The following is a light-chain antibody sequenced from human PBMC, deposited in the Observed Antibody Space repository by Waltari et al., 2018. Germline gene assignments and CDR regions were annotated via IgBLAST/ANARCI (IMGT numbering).Light chain of an antibody. J-gene: IGKJ2*01. Sequence: DIQMTQSPSSLSASIGDRITIRCRANQTINKFLNWYQQKGSKAPKLLIFSASSLQSGVPLSFSGSGSGTDFTLTISSLQPEDFATYYCQQTYSIPYTFGQGTNLEI. V-gene: IGKV1-39*01. CDR3: QQTYSIPYT. CDR2: SAS. CDR1: QTINKF.